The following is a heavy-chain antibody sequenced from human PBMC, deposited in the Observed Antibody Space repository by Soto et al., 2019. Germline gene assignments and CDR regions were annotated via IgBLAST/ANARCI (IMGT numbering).Heavy chain of an antibody. CDR1: GFTFSNAW. V-gene: IGHV3-15*01. D-gene: IGHD3-3*01. CDR2: IKSKTDGGTT. Sequence: VGSLRLSCAASGFTFSNAWMSWVRQAPGKGLEWVGRIKSKTDGGTTDYAAPVKGRFTISRDDSKNTLYLQMNSLKTEDTAVYYCTTDLKPDYDFWSGYSYYYYGMDVWGQGTTVTVSS. CDR3: TTDLKPDYDFWSGYSYYYYGMDV. J-gene: IGHJ6*02.